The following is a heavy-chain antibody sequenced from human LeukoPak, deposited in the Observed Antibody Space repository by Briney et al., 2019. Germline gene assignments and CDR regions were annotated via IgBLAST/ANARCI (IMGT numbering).Heavy chain of an antibody. CDR1: GFTFSSYS. CDR3: ARGKGYNWNYVDY. CDR2: ISSSSSYI. J-gene: IGHJ4*02. Sequence: PGGSLRLSCAASGFTFSSYSMNRVRQAPGKGLEWVSSISSSSSYIYYADSVKGRFAISRDNAKNSLYLQMNSLRAEDTAVYYCARGKGYNWNYVDYWGQGTLVTVSS. V-gene: IGHV3-21*01. D-gene: IGHD1-20*01.